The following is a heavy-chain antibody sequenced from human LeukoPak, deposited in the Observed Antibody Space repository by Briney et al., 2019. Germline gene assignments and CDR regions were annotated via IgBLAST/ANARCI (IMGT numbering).Heavy chain of an antibody. CDR2: MNPNSGNT. CDR1: GYTFTSYD. D-gene: IGHD2-21*02. V-gene: IGHV1-8*03. J-gene: IGHJ4*02. Sequence: ASVKVSCKASGYTFTSYDINWVRQATGQGLEWMGWMNPNSGNTGYAQKFQGRVTITRNTSISTAYMELSSLRSEDTAVYYCARTSIVVVTDPDYWGQGTLVTVSS. CDR3: ARTSIVVVTDPDY.